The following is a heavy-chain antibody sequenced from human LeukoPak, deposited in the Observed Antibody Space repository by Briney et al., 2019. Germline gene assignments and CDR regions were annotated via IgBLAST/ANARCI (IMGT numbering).Heavy chain of an antibody. Sequence: KSSETLSLTCTVSGGSISSYYWSWIRQPPGKGLEWVGYIHSSGRTSYNPSLKSRVTISVDTSKNQFSLRLSSVTAADTAVYYCAAQGQRYYYAVDVWGQGTTVIVSS. CDR3: AAQGQRYYYAVDV. V-gene: IGHV4-4*08. CDR1: GGSISSYY. CDR2: IHSSGRT. D-gene: IGHD5-18*01. J-gene: IGHJ6*02.